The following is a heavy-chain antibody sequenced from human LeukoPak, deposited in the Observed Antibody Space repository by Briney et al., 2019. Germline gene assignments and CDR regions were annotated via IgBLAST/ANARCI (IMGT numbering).Heavy chain of an antibody. J-gene: IGHJ4*02. Sequence: ASVKVSCKVSGYTLTELSMHWVRQAPGKGLEWMGGFDPEDGETIYAQKFQGRVTMTEDTSTDTAYMELSSLRSEDTAVYCCATESTMVRGVSYFDYWGQGTLVTVSS. V-gene: IGHV1-24*01. CDR2: FDPEDGET. CDR3: ATESTMVRGVSYFDY. D-gene: IGHD3-10*01. CDR1: GYTLTELS.